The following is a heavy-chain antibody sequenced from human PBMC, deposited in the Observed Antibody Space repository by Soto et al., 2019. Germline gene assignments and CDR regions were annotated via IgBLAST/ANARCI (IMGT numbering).Heavy chain of an antibody. Sequence: PSETLSLTCTVSGGSISSGGYYWSWIRQHPGKGLEWIGYIYYSGSTYYNPSLKSRVTISVDTSKNQFSLKLSSVTAADTAVYYCARDLDSSGYYYGYWGQGTLVTVSS. D-gene: IGHD3-22*01. CDR2: IYYSGST. V-gene: IGHV4-31*03. CDR3: ARDLDSSGYYYGY. J-gene: IGHJ4*02. CDR1: GGSISSGGYY.